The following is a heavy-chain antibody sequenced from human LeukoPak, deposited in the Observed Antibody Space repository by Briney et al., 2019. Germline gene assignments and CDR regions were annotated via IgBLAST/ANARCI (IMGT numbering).Heavy chain of an antibody. Sequence: GGSLTLSCEASGFTFSGYSMNWVRQAPGKGLEWVSYISESSSHTYNADSVEGRFTISRDNAKNSLYLQMNSLRAEDTAVYYCARDLDVYYDSSGYSAYDYWGQGTLVTVSS. CDR3: ARDLDVYYDSSGYSAYDY. V-gene: IGHV3-21*01. CDR2: ISESSSHT. D-gene: IGHD3-22*01. J-gene: IGHJ4*02. CDR1: GFTFSGYS.